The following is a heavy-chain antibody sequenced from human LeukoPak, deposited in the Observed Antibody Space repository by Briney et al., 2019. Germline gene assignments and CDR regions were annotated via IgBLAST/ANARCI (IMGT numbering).Heavy chain of an antibody. D-gene: IGHD2-2*01. CDR2: IKQDGSEK. CDR1: GFTLSNYW. Sequence: GGSLRLSCAASGFTLSNYWMTWVRQAPGKGLEWVANIKQDGSEKHYGDSVKGRFTISRDNAKNSLYLEMNSLRAEDTAVYYCASRPGVVVPAGAPSPPYYYHYGMDVWGQGTTVTVSS. CDR3: ASRPGVVVPAGAPSPPYYYHYGMDV. V-gene: IGHV3-7*01. J-gene: IGHJ6*02.